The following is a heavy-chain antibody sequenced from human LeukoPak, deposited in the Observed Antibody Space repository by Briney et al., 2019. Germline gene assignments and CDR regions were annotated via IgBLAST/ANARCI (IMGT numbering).Heavy chain of an antibody. V-gene: IGHV3-48*04. Sequence: GGSLRLSCAASGFTFSSYSMNWVRQAPGKGLEWVSYISSSSSTIYYADSVKGRFTISRDNAKNSLYLQMNSLRAEDTAVYYCAREYYDSSGYEDGIDYWGQGTLVTVSS. D-gene: IGHD3-22*01. J-gene: IGHJ4*02. CDR2: ISSSSSTI. CDR3: AREYYDSSGYEDGIDY. CDR1: GFTFSSYS.